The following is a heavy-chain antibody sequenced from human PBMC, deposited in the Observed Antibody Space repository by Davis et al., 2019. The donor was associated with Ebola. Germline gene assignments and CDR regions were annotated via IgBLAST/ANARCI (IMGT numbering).Heavy chain of an antibody. CDR3: AKDIEQQLLYGMDV. J-gene: IGHJ6*02. CDR2: ISWNSGSI. D-gene: IGHD6-13*01. Sequence: SLKISCAASGFTFDDYAMHWVRQAPGKGLEWVSGISWNSGSIGYADSVKGRFTISRDNAKNSLYLQMNSLRAEDTALYYCAKDIEQQLLYGMDVWGQGTTVTVSS. CDR1: GFTFDDYA. V-gene: IGHV3-9*01.